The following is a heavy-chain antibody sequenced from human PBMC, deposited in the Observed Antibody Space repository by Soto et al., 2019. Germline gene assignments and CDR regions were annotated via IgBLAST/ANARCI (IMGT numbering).Heavy chain of an antibody. CDR2: INHSGST. J-gene: IGHJ6*02. V-gene: IGHV4-34*01. Sequence: QVQLQQWGAGLLKPSETLSLTCAVYGGSFSGYYWSWIRQPPGKGLEWIGEINHSGSTNYNPSLKSRVTISVDTSKNQFSLKLSSVTAADTAVYYCARAGIKQQLVSYYYYYGMDVWGQGTTVTVSS. D-gene: IGHD6-13*01. CDR3: ARAGIKQQLVSYYYYYGMDV. CDR1: GGSFSGYY.